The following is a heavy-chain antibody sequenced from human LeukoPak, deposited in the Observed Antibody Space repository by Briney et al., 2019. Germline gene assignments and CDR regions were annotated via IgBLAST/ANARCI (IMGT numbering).Heavy chain of an antibody. CDR2: IYYSGST. CDR3: ARLQLNNWFDP. CDR1: GGSISSGGYY. Sequence: SQTLSLTCTVSGGSISSGGYYWSWIRQPPGKGLEWIGYIYYSGSTNYNPSLKSRVTISVDTSKNQFSLKLSSVTAADTAVYYCARLQLNNWFDPWGQGTLVTVSS. J-gene: IGHJ5*02. D-gene: IGHD4-11*01. V-gene: IGHV4-61*08.